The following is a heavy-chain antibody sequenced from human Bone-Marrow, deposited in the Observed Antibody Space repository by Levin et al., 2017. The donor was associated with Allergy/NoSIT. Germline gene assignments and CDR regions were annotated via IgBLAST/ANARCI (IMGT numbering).Heavy chain of an antibody. CDR1: GFTVGTNY. Sequence: SGGSLRLSCAASGFTVGTNYMSWVRQAPGKGLEWVSVIYRGGNTYYADSVKGRFTISRDNSQNTLYLQMSSLRAEDTAVYYCARDILAAYAFDIWGQGTMVTVSS. CDR2: IYRGGNT. D-gene: IGHD5-12*01. V-gene: IGHV3-66*02. CDR3: ARDILAAYAFDI. J-gene: IGHJ3*02.